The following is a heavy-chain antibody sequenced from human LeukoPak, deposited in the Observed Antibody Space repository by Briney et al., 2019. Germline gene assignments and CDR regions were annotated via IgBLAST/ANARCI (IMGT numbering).Heavy chain of an antibody. CDR3: ARVDSSGYYGHYFDY. CDR1: GYTFSSYY. V-gene: IGHV1-46*01. J-gene: IGHJ4*02. Sequence: GASVKVSCKASGYTFSSYYMHWVRQAPGQGLEWMGIINPSGGSTTYAQKFQGRVTMTRDTSTSTVYMELSSLRSEDTDVYYCARVDSSGYYGHYFDYWGQGTLVTVSS. D-gene: IGHD3-22*01. CDR2: INPSGGST.